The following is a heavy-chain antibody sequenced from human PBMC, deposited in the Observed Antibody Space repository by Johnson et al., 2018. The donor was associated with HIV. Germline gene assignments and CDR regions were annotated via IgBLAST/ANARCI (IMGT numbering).Heavy chain of an antibody. V-gene: IGHV3-33*08. CDR2: IRYDGNNK. Sequence: QVQLVESGGGVVQPGRSLRLSCAASGFTFSSYAMHWVRQAPGKGLEWVAFIRYDGNNKYYADSVKGRFTISRDNAKNSLYLQMNSLRAEDTALYYCARGMDYYDTSGYLIRPRAFDIWGQVTVVTVSS. CDR1: GFTFSSYA. J-gene: IGHJ3*02. CDR3: ARGMDYYDTSGYLIRPRAFDI. D-gene: IGHD3-22*01.